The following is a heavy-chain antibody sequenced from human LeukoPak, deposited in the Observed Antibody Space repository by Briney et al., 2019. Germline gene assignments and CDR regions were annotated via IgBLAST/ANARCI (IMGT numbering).Heavy chain of an antibody. J-gene: IGHJ4*02. D-gene: IGHD7-27*01. CDR2: ISYDGSNK. CDR3: VRDGSSWGNFDY. V-gene: IGHV3-30*04. Sequence: GGSLRLSCAASGFTFSSYAMHWVRQAPGKGLEWVAVISYDGSNKYYADSAKGRFTISRDNSKNSLYLQMNSLRTEDTAVYYCVRDGSSWGNFDYWGQGTLVSVSS. CDR1: GFTFSSYA.